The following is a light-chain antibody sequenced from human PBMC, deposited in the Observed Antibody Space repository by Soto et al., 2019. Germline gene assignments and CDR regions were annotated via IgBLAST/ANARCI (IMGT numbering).Light chain of an antibody. CDR1: SSNIGAGYD. CDR2: GNS. CDR3: QSYDSSLSAHV. V-gene: IGLV1-40*01. J-gene: IGLJ1*01. Sequence: QSVLTQPPSVCGAPGQRVTISCTGSSSNIGAGYDVHWYQQLPGTAPKLLIYGNSNRPSGVPDRFSGSKSGTSASLAITGLQAEDEAEYYCQSYDSSLSAHVFGTGTKVTVL.